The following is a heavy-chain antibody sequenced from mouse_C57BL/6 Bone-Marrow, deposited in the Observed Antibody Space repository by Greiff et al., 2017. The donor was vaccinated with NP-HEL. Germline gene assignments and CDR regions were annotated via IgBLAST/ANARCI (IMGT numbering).Heavy chain of an antibody. J-gene: IGHJ3*01. CDR1: GFTFSDFY. CDR3: ARDPALGY. V-gene: IGHV7-1*01. Sequence: EVKLMESGGGLVQSGRSLRLSCATSGFTFSDFYMEWVRQAPGKGLEWIAASRNKANDYTTEYSASVKGRFIVSRDTSQSILYLQMNALRAEDTAIYYCARDPALGYWGQGTLVTVSA. CDR2: SRNKANDYTT.